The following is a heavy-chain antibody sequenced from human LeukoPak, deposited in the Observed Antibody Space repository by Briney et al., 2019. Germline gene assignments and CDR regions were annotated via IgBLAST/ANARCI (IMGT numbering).Heavy chain of an antibody. CDR2: IYTSGTT. CDR3: ASARTVAAGFFDY. CDR1: GGSFSGYY. J-gene: IGHJ4*02. V-gene: IGHV4-59*10. Sequence: SSETLSLTCAVYGGSFSGYYWSWIRQPAGKGLEWIGRIYTSGTTNYNPSLKSRVTMSVDTSKNQFSLNLSSVTAADTALYYCASARTVAAGFFDYWGQGTLVTVSS. D-gene: IGHD6-13*01.